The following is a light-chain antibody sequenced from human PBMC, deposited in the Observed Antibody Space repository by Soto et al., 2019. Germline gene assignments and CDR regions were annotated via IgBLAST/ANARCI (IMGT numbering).Light chain of an antibody. V-gene: IGLV2-8*01. CDR1: SSDVGGYNY. J-gene: IGLJ3*02. CDR2: EVT. Sequence: QSALTQPPSASGSPGQSVTISCTGTSSDVGGYNYVSWYQQYPGRAPKLMIYEVTKRPSGVPDSFSGSKSGNTASLTVSELQAEDEADYSCSSYAASNNFYFVFGGGTQLTVL. CDR3: SSYAASNNFYFV.